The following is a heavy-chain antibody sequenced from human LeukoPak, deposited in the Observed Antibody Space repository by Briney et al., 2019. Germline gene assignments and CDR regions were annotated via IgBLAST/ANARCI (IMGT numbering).Heavy chain of an antibody. V-gene: IGHV1-46*01. Sequence: ASVKVSCKASGYTFTSSYMHWVRQAPGQGLEWMGIINPSGGSTSYAQKFQGRVTMTRDTSTSTVYMELSSLRSEDTAVYYCARVGIQLWSWYYFDYWGQGTLVTVFS. CDR2: INPSGGST. CDR1: GYTFTSSY. J-gene: IGHJ4*02. CDR3: ARVGIQLWSWYYFDY. D-gene: IGHD5-18*01.